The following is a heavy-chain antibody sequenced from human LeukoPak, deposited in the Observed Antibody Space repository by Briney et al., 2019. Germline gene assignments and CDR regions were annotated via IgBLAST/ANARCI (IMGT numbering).Heavy chain of an antibody. CDR3: ARSTLPVTTAHFDY. D-gene: IGHD4-17*01. CDR1: GGSISSSSYY. CDR2: IYYSGST. Sequence: PSETLSLTCTVSGGSISSSSYYWGWIRQPPGKGLEWIGSIYYSGSTYYNPSLKSRVTISVDTSKNQFSLKLSSVTAADTAVYYCARSTLPVTTAHFDYWGQGTLVTVSS. V-gene: IGHV4-39*07. J-gene: IGHJ4*02.